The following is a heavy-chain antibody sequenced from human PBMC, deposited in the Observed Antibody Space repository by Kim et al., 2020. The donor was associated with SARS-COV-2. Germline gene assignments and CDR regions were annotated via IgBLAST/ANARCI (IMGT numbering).Heavy chain of an antibody. CDR3: ARAGCSSTSCQPFDY. Sequence: GGSLRLSCAASGFTFSSYSMNWVRQAPGKGLEWVSSISSSSSYIYYADSVKGRFTISRDNAKNSLYLQMNSLRAEDTAVYYCARAGCSSTSCQPFDYWGQGTLVTVSS. J-gene: IGHJ4*02. V-gene: IGHV3-21*04. CDR2: ISSSSSYI. CDR1: GFTFSSYS. D-gene: IGHD2-2*01.